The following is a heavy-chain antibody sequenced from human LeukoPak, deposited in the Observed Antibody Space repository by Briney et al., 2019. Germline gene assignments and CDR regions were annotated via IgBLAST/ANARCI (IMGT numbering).Heavy chain of an antibody. CDR2: INPSGGST. Sequence: ASVKVSCKASGYTFTSYYMHWVRQAPGQGLEWMGIINPSGGSTSYAQKFQGRVTMTRDTSTSTVYMELSSLRSEDTAVYYCARENWIPLYYYDSSGFFDYWGQGTLVTVSS. CDR3: ARENWIPLYYYDSSGFFDY. V-gene: IGHV1-46*01. J-gene: IGHJ4*02. D-gene: IGHD3-22*01. CDR1: GYTFTSYY.